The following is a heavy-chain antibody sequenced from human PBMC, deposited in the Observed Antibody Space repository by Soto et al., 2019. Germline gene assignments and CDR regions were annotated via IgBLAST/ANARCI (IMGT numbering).Heavy chain of an antibody. CDR2: ISAYNGNT. Sequence: QVQLVQSGAEVKKPGASVKVSCKASGYTFTSYGISWVRQAPGQGLEWMGWISAYNGNTNYAQKLQGRVTMTTDTSTSTAYMELRSLRSDDTAVYYCARDDRVLLWFGELLTPSGYWGQGTLVTVSS. CDR1: GYTFTSYG. CDR3: ARDDRVLLWFGELLTPSGY. V-gene: IGHV1-18*01. J-gene: IGHJ4*02. D-gene: IGHD3-10*01.